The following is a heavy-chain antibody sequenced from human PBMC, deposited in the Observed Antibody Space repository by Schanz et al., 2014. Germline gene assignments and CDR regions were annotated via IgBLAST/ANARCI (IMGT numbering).Heavy chain of an antibody. D-gene: IGHD4-17*01. CDR2: ISGSGGST. Sequence: EVQLVESGGGLVKPGGSLRLSCAASGFTFSTYAMSWVRQAPGKGLEWVSAISGSGGSTYYADSVEGRFTISRDNSRNTLYLQMNSLRTEDTAVYYCARDGDRFYHNYYMDVWGKGTTVTVSS. CDR1: GFTFSTYA. J-gene: IGHJ6*03. V-gene: IGHV3-23*04. CDR3: ARDGDRFYHNYYMDV.